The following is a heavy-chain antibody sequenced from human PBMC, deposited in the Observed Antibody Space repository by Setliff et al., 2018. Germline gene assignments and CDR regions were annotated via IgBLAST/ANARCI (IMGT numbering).Heavy chain of an antibody. CDR3: ARDVVRTFPA. V-gene: IGHV3-21*06. D-gene: IGHD3-16*01. Sequence: GGSLRLSCAASGFTFDTYTMAWVRQAPGRGLEWVSAITGTSRHIYYADSLKGRFTISRDNTRDLVYLQMSSLTAEDTAVYYCARDVVRTFPAWGQGTLVTVSS. CDR2: ITGTSRHI. J-gene: IGHJ4*02. CDR1: GFTFDTYT.